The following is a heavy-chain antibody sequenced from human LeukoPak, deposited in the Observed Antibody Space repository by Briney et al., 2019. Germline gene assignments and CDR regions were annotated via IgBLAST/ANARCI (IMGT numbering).Heavy chain of an antibody. CDR2: IYYSGST. CDR1: GGSISSSSYY. V-gene: IGHV4-39*01. Sequence: SETLSLTCTVSGGSISSSSYYWGWIRQPPGKGLEWIGSIYYSGSTYYNPSLKSRVTISVDTSKNQFSLKLSSMTVGDTAVYYCARIAVATGVVYAFDIWGQGTMVTVSS. D-gene: IGHD6-19*01. CDR3: ARIAVATGVVYAFDI. J-gene: IGHJ3*02.